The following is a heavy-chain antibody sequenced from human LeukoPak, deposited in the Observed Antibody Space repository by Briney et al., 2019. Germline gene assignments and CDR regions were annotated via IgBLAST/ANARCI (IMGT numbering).Heavy chain of an antibody. CDR1: GYTFPSYG. J-gene: IGHJ4*02. Sequence: ASVAVSCKASGYTFPSYGISWVRQAPGHGLEWMGWISDYNGNTNSAQKLQGRVTMTTDTSTSTAYMELRSLRSDDTAVYYCAREGGGSLDYWGQGTLVTVSS. CDR3: AREGGGSLDY. V-gene: IGHV1-18*01. CDR2: ISDYNGNT. D-gene: IGHD2-15*01.